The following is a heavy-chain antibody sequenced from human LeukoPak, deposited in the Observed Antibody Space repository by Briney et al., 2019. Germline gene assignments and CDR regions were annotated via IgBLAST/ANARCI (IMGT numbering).Heavy chain of an antibody. CDR1: GGSISSSSYY. V-gene: IGHV4-39*01. D-gene: IGHD3-22*01. CDR3: ARYYYDSSGYYYGAFDI. CDR2: IYYSGST. Sequence: RTSETLSLTCTVSGGSISSSSYYWGWIRQPPGKGLEWIGSIYYSGSTYYNPSLKSRVTISVDTSKNQFSLKLSSVTAADTAVYYCARYYYDSSGYYYGAFDIWGQETMVTVSS. J-gene: IGHJ3*02.